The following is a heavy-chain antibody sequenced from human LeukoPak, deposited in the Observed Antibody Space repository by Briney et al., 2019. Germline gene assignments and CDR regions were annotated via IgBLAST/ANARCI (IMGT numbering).Heavy chain of an antibody. CDR3: ARVRSPNAFDI. CDR2: IIPILGIA. J-gene: IGHJ3*02. V-gene: IGHV1-69*04. CDR1: GGTFSSYA. Sequence: ASVKVSCKASGGTFSSYAISWVRQAPGQGLEWMGRIIPILGIANYAQKFQGRVTTTADKSTSTAYMELSSLRSEDTAVYYCARVRSPNAFDIWGQGTMVTVSS. D-gene: IGHD3-10*01.